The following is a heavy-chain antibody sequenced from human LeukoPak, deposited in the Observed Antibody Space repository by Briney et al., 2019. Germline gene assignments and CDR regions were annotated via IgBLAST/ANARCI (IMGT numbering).Heavy chain of an antibody. CDR2: TYSGGST. CDR1: GFTVSSNY. Sequence: PGGSLRLSCAASGFTVSSNYMSWVRQAPGKGLEWVSVTYSGGSTNYADSVKGRFTVSRDTSKNTLYLQMNSLRAEDTAVYYCAKDGVVVVAASGTEFDYWGQGTLVTVSS. D-gene: IGHD2-15*01. CDR3: AKDGVVVVAASGTEFDY. V-gene: IGHV3-53*01. J-gene: IGHJ4*02.